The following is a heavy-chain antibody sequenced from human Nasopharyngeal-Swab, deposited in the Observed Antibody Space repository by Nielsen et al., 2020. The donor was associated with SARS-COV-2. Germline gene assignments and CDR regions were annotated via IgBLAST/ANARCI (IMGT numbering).Heavy chain of an antibody. CDR1: GFTFSSYA. CDR2: ISGSGGGT. Sequence: GGSLRLSCAASGFTFSSYAMSWVRQAPGKGLEWVSAISGSGGGTYYADSVKGRFTISRDNSKNTLYLQMNSLRAEDTAVYYCAKDLPYYDILTGYYSYYYGMDVWGQGTTVTVSS. J-gene: IGHJ6*02. CDR3: AKDLPYYDILTGYYSYYYGMDV. V-gene: IGHV3-23*01. D-gene: IGHD3-9*01.